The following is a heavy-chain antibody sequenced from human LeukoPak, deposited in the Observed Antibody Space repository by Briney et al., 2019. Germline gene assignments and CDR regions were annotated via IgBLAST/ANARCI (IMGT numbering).Heavy chain of an antibody. CDR1: GFSFSYYS. CDR3: ARGFGQLERGMDV. V-gene: IGHV3-21*01. CDR2: ITSGSNYM. Sequence: GGSLRLSCAASGFSFSYYSMHWVRQAPGKGLEWVSSITSGSNYMYYADSVKGRFTISRDNSKNTLYLQMNSLRAEDTAVYYCARGFGQLERGMDVWGQGTTVTVSS. J-gene: IGHJ6*02. D-gene: IGHD3-10*01.